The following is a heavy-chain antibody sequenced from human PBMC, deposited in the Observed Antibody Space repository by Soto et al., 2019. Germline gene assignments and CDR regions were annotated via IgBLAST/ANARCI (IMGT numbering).Heavy chain of an antibody. J-gene: IGHJ6*02. D-gene: IGHD3-9*01. CDR3: ARQKNDFLPGQYRLEGMAV. CDR1: GYDFTTYW. Sequence: GESLKISCKGSGYDFTTYWIGWVRQMPGKGLEWMGIIYPGDSDTRYSPSFQGQVTISADNSISPAYLQWGRVRASDTAVYYCARQKNDFLPGQYRLEGMAVWCQGTTGTVSS. V-gene: IGHV5-51*01. CDR2: IYPGDSDT.